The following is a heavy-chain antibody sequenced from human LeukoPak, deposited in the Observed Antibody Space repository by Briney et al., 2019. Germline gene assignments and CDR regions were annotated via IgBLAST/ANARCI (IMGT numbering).Heavy chain of an antibody. CDR1: GYTLTELS. CDR2: FDPEDGET. Sequence: GASVKVSCKVSGYTLTELSMHWVRQAPGKGLEWMGGFDPEDGETIYAQKFQGRVTMTEDTSTDTAYMELSRLRSEDTAVYYCATDPFYYYDSSGSPRGGWGQGTLVTVSS. V-gene: IGHV1-24*01. CDR3: ATDPFYYYDSSGSPRGG. J-gene: IGHJ4*02. D-gene: IGHD3-22*01.